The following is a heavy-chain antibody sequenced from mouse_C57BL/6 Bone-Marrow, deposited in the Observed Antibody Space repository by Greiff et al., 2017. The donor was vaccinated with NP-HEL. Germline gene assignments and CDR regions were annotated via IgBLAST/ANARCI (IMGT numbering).Heavy chain of an antibody. D-gene: IGHD1-1*01. J-gene: IGHJ4*01. CDR3: ARGRGFITTVVATGYYAMDY. V-gene: IGHV3-6*01. Sequence: VQLQQSGPGLVKPSQSLSLTCSVTGYSITSGYYWNWIRQFPGNKLEWMGYISYDGSNNYNPSLKNRISITRDTSKNQFFLKLNSVTTEDTATYYRARGRGFITTVVATGYYAMDYWGQGTSVTVSS. CDR2: ISYDGSN. CDR1: GYSITSGYY.